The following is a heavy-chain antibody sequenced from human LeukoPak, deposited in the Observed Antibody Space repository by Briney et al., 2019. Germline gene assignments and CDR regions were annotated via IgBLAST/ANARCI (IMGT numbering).Heavy chain of an antibody. CDR1: GGSISSGSYY. V-gene: IGHV4-61*02. CDR3: AREIDYDFWSGYPSFDY. D-gene: IGHD3-3*01. Sequence: KASETLSLTCTVSGGSISSGSYYWSWIRQPAGKGLEWIGRIYTSGSTNYNPSLKSRVTMSVDTSKNQFSLKLSSVTAADTAVYYCAREIDYDFWSGYPSFDYWGQGTLVTVSS. CDR2: IYTSGST. J-gene: IGHJ4*02.